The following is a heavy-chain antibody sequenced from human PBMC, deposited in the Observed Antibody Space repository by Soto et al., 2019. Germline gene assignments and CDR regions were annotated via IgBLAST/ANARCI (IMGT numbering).Heavy chain of an antibody. CDR1: GFTFSDYA. V-gene: IGHV3-23*01. CDR2: ISGSGVST. J-gene: IGHJ4*02. Sequence: PGGSLRLSCAASGFTFSDYAMNWVRQAPGKGLEWVSAISGSGVSTCYADSVRGRFTISRDNAKNTLYLQMNSLRAEDTALYHCAKDFGGYCANGVCYYFDYWGKGTLVSVSS. CDR3: AKDFGGYCANGVCYYFDY. D-gene: IGHD2-8*01.